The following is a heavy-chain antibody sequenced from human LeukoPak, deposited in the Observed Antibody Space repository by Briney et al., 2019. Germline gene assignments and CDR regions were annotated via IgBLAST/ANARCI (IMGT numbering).Heavy chain of an antibody. Sequence: SGGSLRLSCAASGFTFGSSWMHWVRRAPGKGLDWVSRINSDGSSIAYADSVKGRFTISRDNAKNTLYLQMNSLTVEDTAVYYCARDRCTSTSCFDDYWGQGTLVTVSS. CDR1: GFTFGSSW. D-gene: IGHD2-2*01. V-gene: IGHV3-74*01. J-gene: IGHJ4*02. CDR2: INSDGSSI. CDR3: ARDRCTSTSCFDDY.